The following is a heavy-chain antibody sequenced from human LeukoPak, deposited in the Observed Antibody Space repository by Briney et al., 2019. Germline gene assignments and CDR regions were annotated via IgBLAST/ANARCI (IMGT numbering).Heavy chain of an antibody. V-gene: IGHV3-23*01. CDR3: AKAGYPYGDYALDY. CDR1: GFTFSSYA. D-gene: IGHD4-17*01. Sequence: PGGSLRLSCAASGFTFSSYAMSWVRQAPGKGLEWVSAISGSGGSTYYADSVKGRFTISRDNSKNTLYLQMNSLRAEDTAVYYCAKAGYPYGDYALDYWGQGTLVTVSS. CDR2: ISGSGGST. J-gene: IGHJ4*02.